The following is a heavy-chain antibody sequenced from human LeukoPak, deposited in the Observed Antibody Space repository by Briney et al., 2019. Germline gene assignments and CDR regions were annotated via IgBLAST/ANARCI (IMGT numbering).Heavy chain of an antibody. CDR1: GGSFSGYY. CDR3: ARGIVVVVAATRYYYYGMDV. Sequence: SETLFLTCAVYGGSFSGYYWSWIRQPPGKGLEWIGEINHSGSTNYNPSLKSRVTISVDTSKNQFSLKLSSVTAADTAVYYCARGIVVVVAATRYYYYGMDVWGQGTTVTVSS. CDR2: INHSGST. J-gene: IGHJ6*02. D-gene: IGHD2-15*01. V-gene: IGHV4-34*01.